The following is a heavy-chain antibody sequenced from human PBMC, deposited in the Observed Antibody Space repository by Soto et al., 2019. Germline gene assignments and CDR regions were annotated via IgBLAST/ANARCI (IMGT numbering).Heavy chain of an antibody. CDR2: VEYGGST. D-gene: IGHD3-10*02. CDR3: ARHVRGAVTMNWFDP. Sequence: QLQESGPGLVNPSETLALPCTVSGGSIIRSNFYWGWIRQTPGKGLEWIGSVEYGGSTYDNPSLKSRVTLSADTSKNQFSLKPTSVTAADKAIYYCARHVRGAVTMNWFDPWGHGTLVTVSS. CDR1: GGSIIRSNFY. V-gene: IGHV4-39*01. J-gene: IGHJ5*02.